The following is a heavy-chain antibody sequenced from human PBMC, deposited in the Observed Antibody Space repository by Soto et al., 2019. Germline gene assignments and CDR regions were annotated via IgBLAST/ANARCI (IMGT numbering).Heavy chain of an antibody. J-gene: IGHJ6*02. Sequence: GGSLRLSCAASGFTFDDYAMHWVRQAPGKGLEWVSGISWNSGSIGYADSVKGRFTISRDNAKNSLYLQMNSLRAEDTALYYCAKVRSHYYYYGMDVWGQGTTVTVSS. D-gene: IGHD3-10*01. V-gene: IGHV3-9*01. CDR1: GFTFDDYA. CDR3: AKVRSHYYYYGMDV. CDR2: ISWNSGSI.